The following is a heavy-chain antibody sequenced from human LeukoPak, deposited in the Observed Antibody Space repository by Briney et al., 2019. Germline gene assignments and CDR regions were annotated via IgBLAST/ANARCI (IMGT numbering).Heavy chain of an antibody. CDR2: IYYSGST. V-gene: IGHV4-59*01. CDR3: AREKVYYDTSGFYQYYFDY. D-gene: IGHD3-22*01. CDR1: GGSISSYY. Sequence: SETLSLTCTVSGGSISSYYWGWIRQPPGKGLEWIGYIYYSGSTSYNPSLKSRVTISVDTSKNQFSLKLSSVTAADTAVYYCAREKVYYDTSGFYQYYFDYWGQGTLVTVSS. J-gene: IGHJ4*02.